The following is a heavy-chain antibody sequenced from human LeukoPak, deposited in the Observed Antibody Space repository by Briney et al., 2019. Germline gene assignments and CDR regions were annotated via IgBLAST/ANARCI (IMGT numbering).Heavy chain of an antibody. V-gene: IGHV4-59*11. CDR2: IYYSGST. D-gene: IGHD3-22*01. CDR3: ARGEYYYDSSLGWFDP. CDR1: GGSISSHY. J-gene: IGHJ5*02. Sequence: SETLSLTCTVSGGSISSHYWSWIRQPPGKGLEWIGYIYYSGSTNYNPSLKSRVTISVDTSKNQFSLKLSSVTAADTAVYYCARGEYYYDSSLGWFDPWGQGTLVTVSS.